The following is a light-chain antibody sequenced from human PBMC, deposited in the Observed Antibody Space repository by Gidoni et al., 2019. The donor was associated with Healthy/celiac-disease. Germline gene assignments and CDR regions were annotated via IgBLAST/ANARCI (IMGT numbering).Light chain of an antibody. CDR1: QDISNY. CDR2: DAS. J-gene: IGKJ4*01. Sequence: DIQMTQSPSSLSASVGDRVTITCQASQDISNYLNWYQQKPGKAPKLLIYDASNLETGVPSRFSGSGSGTDVTFTISSLQPEDIATYYCQQYDNLLTFXGXTKVEIK. CDR3: QQYDNLLT. V-gene: IGKV1-33*01.